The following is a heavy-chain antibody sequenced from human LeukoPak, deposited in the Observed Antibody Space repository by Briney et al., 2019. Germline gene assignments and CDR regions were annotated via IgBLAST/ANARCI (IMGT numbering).Heavy chain of an antibody. CDR1: GFTSCSYS. Sequence: RGSLRLSSVASGFTSCSYSMNSVCHAPGKGLERGSYIRSSSSPIYYADSVKGRFTISRDNAKNSLYLQMNSLRAEDTAVYYCARPLWFGEFPAAFDIWGQGTMVTVSS. D-gene: IGHD3-10*01. CDR3: ARPLWFGEFPAAFDI. J-gene: IGHJ3*02. V-gene: IGHV3-48*01. CDR2: IRSSSSPI.